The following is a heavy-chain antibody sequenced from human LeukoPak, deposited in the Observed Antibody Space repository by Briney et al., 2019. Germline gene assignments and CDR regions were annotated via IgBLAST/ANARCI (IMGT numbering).Heavy chain of an antibody. CDR1: GYSISSGYY. CDR2: IYHSGST. CDR3: AREVGGYRYGYRPTELYWYFDL. J-gene: IGHJ2*01. V-gene: IGHV4-38-2*02. Sequence: SETLSLTCTVSGYSISSGYYWGWIRQPPGKGLEWIGSIYHSGSTYYNPSLKSRVTISVDTSKNQFSLKLSSVTAADTAVYYCAREVGGYRYGYRPTELYWYFDLWGRGTLVTVSS. D-gene: IGHD5-18*01.